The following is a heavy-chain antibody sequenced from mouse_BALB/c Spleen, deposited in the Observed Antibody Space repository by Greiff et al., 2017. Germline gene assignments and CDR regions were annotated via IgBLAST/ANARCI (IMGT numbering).Heavy chain of an antibody. CDR1: GYSITSGYY. CDR3: ARDYGSLPFAY. D-gene: IGHD1-1*01. V-gene: IGHV3-6*02. Sequence: EVQLQESGPGLVKPSQSLSLTCSVTGYSITSGYYWNWIRQFPGNKLEWMGYISYDGSNNYNPSLKNRISITRDTSKNQFFLKLNSVTTEDTATYYCARDYGSLPFAYWGQGTLVTVSA. J-gene: IGHJ3*01. CDR2: ISYDGSN.